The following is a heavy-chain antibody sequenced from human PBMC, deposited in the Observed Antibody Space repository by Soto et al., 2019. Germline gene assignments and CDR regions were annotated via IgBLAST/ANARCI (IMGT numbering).Heavy chain of an antibody. CDR2: INAGNGNT. CDR1: GYTFTSYA. Sequence: QVQLVQSGAEEKKPGASVKVSCKASGYTFTSYAMHWVRQAPGQRLEWMGWINAGNGNTKYPQKFQGRVTITRDTSASTAYMELSSLRSEDTAVYYCASTAAGTRSHFDYWGQGTLVTVSS. V-gene: IGHV1-3*05. D-gene: IGHD6-13*01. J-gene: IGHJ4*02. CDR3: ASTAAGTRSHFDY.